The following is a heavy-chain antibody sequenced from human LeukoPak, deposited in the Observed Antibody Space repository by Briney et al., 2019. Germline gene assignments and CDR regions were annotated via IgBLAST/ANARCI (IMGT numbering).Heavy chain of an antibody. CDR2: ISGDSNNI. Sequence: GGSLRLSCAASGFTFSPYSMNWVRQTPGKGLEWVAYISGDSNNIYYADSVKGRFTISRDNAKNSVYLHMSSLRAEDTAMYYCARDTYGSGSYYNAPLDYWGQGTLVTVSS. V-gene: IGHV3-48*04. D-gene: IGHD3-10*01. CDR1: GFTFSPYS. J-gene: IGHJ4*02. CDR3: ARDTYGSGSYYNAPLDY.